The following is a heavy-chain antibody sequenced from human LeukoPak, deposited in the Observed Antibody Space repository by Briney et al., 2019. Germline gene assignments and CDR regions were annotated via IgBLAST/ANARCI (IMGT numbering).Heavy chain of an antibody. Sequence: PSETLSLTCTVSGGSISRGGYYWSWIRQHPGKGLEWIGYIYYSGSTYYNPSLKSRVTISVDTSKNQFSLKLSSVTAADTAVYYCARDGGMVREDKAFDIWGQGTMVTVSS. J-gene: IGHJ3*02. CDR2: IYYSGST. CDR3: ARDGGMVREDKAFDI. D-gene: IGHD3-10*01. V-gene: IGHV4-31*03. CDR1: GGSISRGGYY.